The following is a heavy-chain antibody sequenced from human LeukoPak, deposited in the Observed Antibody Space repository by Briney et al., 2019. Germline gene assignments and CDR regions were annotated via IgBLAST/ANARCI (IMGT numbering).Heavy chain of an antibody. D-gene: IGHD2-2*01. CDR2: ISSSSSFI. Sequence: TAGGSLRLSCAASGFTFSSYEMNWVRQAPGKGLEWVSSISSSSSFIYYADSVKGRFTISRDNAKNSLYLQMNSLRAEDTAVYYCARGCSSTSCYYYYYYYYMDVWGKGTTVTVSS. CDR3: ARGCSSTSCYYYYYYYYMDV. J-gene: IGHJ6*03. CDR1: GFTFSSYE. V-gene: IGHV3-21*01.